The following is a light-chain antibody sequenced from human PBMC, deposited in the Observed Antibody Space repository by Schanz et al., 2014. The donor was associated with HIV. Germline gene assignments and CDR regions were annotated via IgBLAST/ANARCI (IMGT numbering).Light chain of an antibody. CDR2: GAS. J-gene: IGKJ2*01. CDR1: QSVSSN. V-gene: IGKV3-11*01. Sequence: EIVMTQSPATLSVSPGERATLSCRASQSVSSNLAWYQQKPGQAPRLLIYGASTRATGIPARFSGSGSGTDFTLTISSLEPEDFAVYYCQQRSNWRVYTFGQGTKLEIK. CDR3: QQRSNWRVYT.